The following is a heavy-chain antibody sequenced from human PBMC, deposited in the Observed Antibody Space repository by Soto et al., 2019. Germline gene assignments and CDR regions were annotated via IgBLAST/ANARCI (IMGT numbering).Heavy chain of an antibody. Sequence: EVQLVQTGAEVKRPGESLQISCKGSGYNFINYWIGWLRQMPGRGLEWMGIIYPDDSDTRYSPSFQGQVTISADKSISTSYLQWNSLKASDTAMYYCARHEADCSETNCYSEIVDFWGPGTLVSVSS. CDR2: IYPDDSDT. V-gene: IGHV5-51*01. D-gene: IGHD2-15*01. CDR1: GYNFINYW. J-gene: IGHJ4*02. CDR3: ARHEADCSETNCYSEIVDF.